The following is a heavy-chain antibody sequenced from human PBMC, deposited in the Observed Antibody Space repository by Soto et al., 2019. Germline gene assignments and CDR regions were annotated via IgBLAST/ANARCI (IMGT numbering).Heavy chain of an antibody. CDR2: IDWDDDK. D-gene: IGHD6-13*01. V-gene: IGHV2-70*04. CDR3: ARLSIAAAGYYFDY. CDR1: GFSLSTSGMR. J-gene: IGHJ4*02. Sequence: SGPTLVNPTQTLTLTCTFSGFSLSTSGMRVSWIRQPPGKALEWLARIDWDDDKFYSTSLKTRLTISKDTSKNQVVLTMTNMDPVDTATYYCARLSIAAAGYYFDYWGQGTLVTVSS.